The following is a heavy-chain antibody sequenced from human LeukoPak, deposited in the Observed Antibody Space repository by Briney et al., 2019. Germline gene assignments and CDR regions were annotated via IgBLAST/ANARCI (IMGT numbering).Heavy chain of an antibody. CDR2: INPNSGGT. J-gene: IGHJ3*02. CDR1: GYTFTGYY. Sequence: GASVKVSCKASGYTFTGYYMHWVRQAPGQGLEWMGWINPNSGGTNYAQKFQGWVTMTRDTSISTAYMELSRLRSDDTAVYYCARSISLYYDILTGRSPAFDIWGQGTMVTVSS. V-gene: IGHV1-2*04. CDR3: ARSISLYYDILTGRSPAFDI. D-gene: IGHD3-9*01.